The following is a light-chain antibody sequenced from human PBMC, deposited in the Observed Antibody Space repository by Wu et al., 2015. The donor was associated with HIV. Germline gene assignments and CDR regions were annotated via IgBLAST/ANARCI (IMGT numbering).Light chain of an antibody. V-gene: IGKV1-5*03. CDR2: KAS. CDR1: QNINFW. CDR3: QQYDTHLLT. J-gene: IGKJ4*01. Sequence: DIQMTQSPSTLSASVGDRVTITCRASQNINFWLAWYQQKPGKAPKLLIYKASFLESGVPSRFSGRGFGTEFTLTISSLQPDDFASYYCQQYDTHLLTFGGGTKVDVK.